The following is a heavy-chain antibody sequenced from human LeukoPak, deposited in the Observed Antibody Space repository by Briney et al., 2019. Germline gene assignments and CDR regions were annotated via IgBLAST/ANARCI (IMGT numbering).Heavy chain of an antibody. V-gene: IGHV3-9*01. CDR2: ISWNSGSI. CDR1: GFTFDDYA. D-gene: IGHD3-10*01. CDR3: ARVSGRITMVRGRVDFDY. J-gene: IGHJ4*02. Sequence: GGSLRLSCAASGFTFDDYAMHWVRQAPGKGLEWVSGISWNSGSIGYADSVKGRFTISRDNAKNSLYLQMNSLRAEDTAVYYCARVSGRITMVRGRVDFDYWGQGTLVTVSS.